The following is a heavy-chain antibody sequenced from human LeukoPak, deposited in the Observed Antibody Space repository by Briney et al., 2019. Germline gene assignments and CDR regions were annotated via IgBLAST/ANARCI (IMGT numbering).Heavy chain of an antibody. V-gene: IGHV1-18*01. D-gene: IGHD2-2*01. CDR2: ISAYNGNT. CDR3: ARGEGDIVVVPAAAPLGY. J-gene: IGHJ4*02. CDR1: GYTFTSYG. Sequence: ASVKVSCKASGYTFTSYGISWVRQAPGQGLEWMGRISAYNGNTDYAQKLQGRVTMTTDTSTSTAYMELRSLRSDDTAVYYCARGEGDIVVVPAAAPLGYWGQGTLVTVSS.